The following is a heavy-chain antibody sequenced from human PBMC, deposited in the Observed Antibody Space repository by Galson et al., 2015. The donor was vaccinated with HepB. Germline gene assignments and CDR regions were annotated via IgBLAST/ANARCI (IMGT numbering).Heavy chain of an antibody. J-gene: IGHJ4*02. CDR1: GFNFSNYA. D-gene: IGHD3-22*01. CDR2: TSSDGRNK. CDR3: ARAWGYYENSDY. Sequence: SLRLSCAASGFNFSNYAMSWVRQAPGKGLEWVAVTSSDGRNKYYGDSVRGRFTVSRDNPNSTLYLQMTNLRPEDTAMYYCARAWGYYENSDYWGQGTLITVSS. V-gene: IGHV3-30*03.